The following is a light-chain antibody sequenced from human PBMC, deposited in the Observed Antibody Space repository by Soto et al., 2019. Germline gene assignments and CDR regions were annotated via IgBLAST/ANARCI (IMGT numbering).Light chain of an antibody. CDR1: RSDIGDYNY. CDR2: EVS. V-gene: IGLV2-14*01. Sequence: QSVLREPGSVLGSPGQSFTISCTGTRSDIGDYNYVSWYQQYPGKAPKLMIYEVSHRPSGVSNRFSGSQSGNTASLTISGLQAEDEADYYCSSFTTSSPYVSGTGTKVTVL. CDR3: SSFTTSSPYV. J-gene: IGLJ1*01.